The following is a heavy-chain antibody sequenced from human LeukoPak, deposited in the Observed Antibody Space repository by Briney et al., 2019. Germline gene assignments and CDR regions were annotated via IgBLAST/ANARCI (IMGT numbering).Heavy chain of an antibody. CDR1: GFTFSSYE. CDR3: ARDHLGGYR. Sequence: RSGGSLRLSCAASGFTFSSYEMNWVRQAPGKGLEWVSYISSSGSTIYYAGSVKGRFTISRDNAKNSLYLQMNSLRAEDTAVYYCARDHLGGYRWGQGTLVTVSS. J-gene: IGHJ4*02. D-gene: IGHD3-16*01. V-gene: IGHV3-48*03. CDR2: ISSSGSTI.